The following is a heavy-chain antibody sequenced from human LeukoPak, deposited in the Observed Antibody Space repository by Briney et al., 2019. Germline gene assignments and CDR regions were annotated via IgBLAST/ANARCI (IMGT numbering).Heavy chain of an antibody. V-gene: IGHV4-39*07. J-gene: IGHJ4*02. D-gene: IGHD4-17*01. Sequence: PSETLSLTCTVSGGSISSSSYYWGWIRQPPGKGLEWIGSIYYSGSTYYNPSLKSRVAISVDTSKNQFSLKLSSVTAADTAVYYCAREATTVTTGGEFDYWGQGTLVTASS. CDR3: AREATTVTTGGEFDY. CDR2: IYYSGST. CDR1: GGSISSSSYY.